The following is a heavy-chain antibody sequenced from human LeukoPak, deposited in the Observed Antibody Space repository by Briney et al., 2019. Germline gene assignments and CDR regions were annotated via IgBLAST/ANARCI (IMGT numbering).Heavy chain of an antibody. D-gene: IGHD4-23*01. CDR1: GGTFSSYA. J-gene: IGHJ4*02. CDR2: IVPIFGTA. Sequence: SVKVSCKASGGTFSSYAINWVRQAPGQGLEWMGGIVPIFGTAHYAQKFRGRVTITAVESVSTAYMELNSLRSEDTAVYYCARGWLAETTVVTPYNYWGQGTLVTVSS. V-gene: IGHV1-69*13. CDR3: ARGWLAETTVVTPYNY.